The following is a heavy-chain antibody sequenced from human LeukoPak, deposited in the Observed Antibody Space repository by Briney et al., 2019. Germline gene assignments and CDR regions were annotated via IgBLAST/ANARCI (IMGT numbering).Heavy chain of an antibody. CDR3: ARGPRRSFRIAARPPDY. D-gene: IGHD6-6*01. Sequence: PSETLSLTCTVSGGSISSYYWSWIRQPPGKGLEWIGYIYYSGSTNYNPSLKSRVTISVDTSKNQFSLKLSSVTAADTAVYYCARGPRRSFRIAARPPDYWGQGTLVTVSS. CDR1: GGSISSYY. CDR2: IYYSGST. V-gene: IGHV4-59*01. J-gene: IGHJ4*02.